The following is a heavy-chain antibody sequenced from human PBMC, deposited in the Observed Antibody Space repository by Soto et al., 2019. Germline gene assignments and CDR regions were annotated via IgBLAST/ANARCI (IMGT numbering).Heavy chain of an antibody. CDR1: GGSISSGGYS. J-gene: IGHJ6*02. V-gene: IGHV4-61*08. D-gene: IGHD1-1*01. CDR2: IYYSGST. CDR3: ARDQLERRYYYYGMDV. Sequence: SETLSLTCAVSGGSISSGGYSWSWIRQPPGEGLEWIGYIYYSGSTNYNPSLKSRVTISVDTSKNQFSLKLSSVTAADTAVYYCARDQLERRYYYYGMDVWGQGTTVTVSS.